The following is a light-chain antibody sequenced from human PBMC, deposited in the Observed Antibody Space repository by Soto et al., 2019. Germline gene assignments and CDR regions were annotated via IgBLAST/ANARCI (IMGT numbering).Light chain of an antibody. CDR2: SAS. J-gene: IGKJ1*01. Sequence: IVVTQSPATVSLSPGESATLSCRASQSVGTKLAWYQQRLGQAPRLLIYSASTRATGIPARFSGSGSGTEFTLTISSLKSEDSAVYYCQQYNNWWTFGQGTKVEIK. CDR3: QQYNNWWT. V-gene: IGKV3-15*01. CDR1: QSVGTK.